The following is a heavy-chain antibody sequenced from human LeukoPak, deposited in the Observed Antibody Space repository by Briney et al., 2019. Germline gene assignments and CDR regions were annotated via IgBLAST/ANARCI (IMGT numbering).Heavy chain of an antibody. Sequence: GGSLRLSCAASGFTFSSYWMSWVRQAPGTGLEWVAVIWYDGSQRYYADSVKGRFTISRDDSQNTIYLQMDSLRAEDTAVYYCATSSPRNYFDHWGQGTLVTVSS. CDR3: ATSSPRNYFDH. D-gene: IGHD1-14*01. J-gene: IGHJ4*02. CDR2: IWYDGSQR. CDR1: GFTFSSYW. V-gene: IGHV3-33*08.